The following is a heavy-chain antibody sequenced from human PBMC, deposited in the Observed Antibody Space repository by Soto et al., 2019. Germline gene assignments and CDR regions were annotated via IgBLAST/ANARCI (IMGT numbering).Heavy chain of an antibody. CDR2: INSDGSST. Sequence: PGGSLRLSCAASGFTFSSYWMHWVRQAPGKGLVWVSRINSDGSSTSYADSVKGRFTISRDNAKNTLYLQMNSLRAEDTAVYYCAGSSSSGGFDPWGQGTLVTVSS. CDR3: AGSSSSGGFDP. D-gene: IGHD6-13*01. CDR1: GFTFSSYW. J-gene: IGHJ5*02. V-gene: IGHV3-74*01.